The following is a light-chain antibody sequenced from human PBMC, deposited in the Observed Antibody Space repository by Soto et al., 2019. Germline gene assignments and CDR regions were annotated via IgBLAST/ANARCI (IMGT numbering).Light chain of an antibody. CDR3: HKYNRWPPGS. J-gene: IGKJ2*03. CDR2: DAS. Sequence: ILMTQSPANKSVSPGERATLSCRASQTISRSLAWYQQKPGQAPRLLIYDASTRATGIPARFSGSGSGTYFTLTISSLHSEDFALCYCHKYNRWPPGSFGQVAKVDFK. V-gene: IGKV3-15*01. CDR1: QTISRS.